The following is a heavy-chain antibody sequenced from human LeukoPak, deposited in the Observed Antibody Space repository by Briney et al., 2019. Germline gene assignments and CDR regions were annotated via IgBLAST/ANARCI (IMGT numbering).Heavy chain of an antibody. J-gene: IGHJ4*02. V-gene: IGHV4-59*01. D-gene: IGHD2-21*01. CDR1: GGSISSYY. CDR3: ARGVVIAPQTFDY. Sequence: PSETLSLTCTVSGGSISSYYWSWIRQPPGKGLEYIGYIYYSGSTNYNPSLKSRLTISVDTSKNQFSLKLSSVTAADTAVYYCARGVVIAPQTFDYWGQGTLVTVSS. CDR2: IYYSGST.